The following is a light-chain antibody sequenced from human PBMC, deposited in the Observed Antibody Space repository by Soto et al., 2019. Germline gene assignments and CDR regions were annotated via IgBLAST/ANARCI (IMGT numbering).Light chain of an antibody. Sequence: QSALTQPASVSGSPGQSITISCTGTSSDIGDYDYVSWYQQHPGKAPKVIVYEVTNRPSGVSNRFSGSRSGNTASLTISGLQAEDEADYYCSSYTDSSNYVFGTGTKVTVL. CDR1: SSDIGDYDY. CDR3: SSYTDSSNYV. J-gene: IGLJ1*01. V-gene: IGLV2-14*01. CDR2: EVT.